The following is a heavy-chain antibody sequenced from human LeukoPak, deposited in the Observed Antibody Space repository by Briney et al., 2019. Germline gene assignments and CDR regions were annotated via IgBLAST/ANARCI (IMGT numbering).Heavy chain of an antibody. CDR2: IKKDGSET. CDR1: GFSISSYW. V-gene: IGHV3-7*05. J-gene: IGHJ4*02. Sequence: TGGSLRLSCTASGFSISSYWMNWVRQAPGKGLEWVANIKKDGSETKYVDSLRGRFTISRDNAKNSVYLQMNSLRAEDTAVYYCTGGAGWLTDYWGQGTLVTVSS. D-gene: IGHD6-19*01. CDR3: TGGAGWLTDY.